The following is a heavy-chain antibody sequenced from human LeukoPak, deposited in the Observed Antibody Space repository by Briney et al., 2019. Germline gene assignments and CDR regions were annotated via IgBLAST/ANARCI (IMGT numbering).Heavy chain of an antibody. V-gene: IGHV3-30*02. CDR2: IRYDGSNK. Sequence: GGSLRLSCAASGYTFSSYGMHWVRQAPGKGLEWVAFIRYDGSNKYYADSVKGRFTISRDNSKNIVDLQMNSLRAEDTAVYYCARDYDSGTYYINYWGQGTLVTVSS. CDR1: GYTFSSYG. CDR3: ARDYDSGTYYINY. J-gene: IGHJ4*02. D-gene: IGHD3-10*01.